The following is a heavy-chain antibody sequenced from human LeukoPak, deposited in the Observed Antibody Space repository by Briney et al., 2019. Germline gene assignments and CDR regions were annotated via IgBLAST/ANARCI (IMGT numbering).Heavy chain of an antibody. Sequence: GGSLRLSCAASGFTFSTYTMNWVRQAPGEGLEWVSGIITKSNTPYYADSVKGRFSVSREDSKNTVWLHMNSLRAEDTAIYYCAKDERPDGKWSIDHWGQGTLVTVSS. D-gene: IGHD1-14*01. J-gene: IGHJ4*02. V-gene: IGHV3-23*01. CDR2: IITKSNTP. CDR3: AKDERPDGKWSIDH. CDR1: GFTFSTYT.